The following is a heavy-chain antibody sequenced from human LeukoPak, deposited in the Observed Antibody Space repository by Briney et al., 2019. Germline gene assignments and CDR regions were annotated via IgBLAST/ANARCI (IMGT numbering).Heavy chain of an antibody. Sequence: GASVKVSCKASGGTFSSYAISWVQQAPGQGLVWMGRIIPILGIANYAQKFQGRVTITADKSTSTAYMELSSLRSEDTAVYYCARDGTEGIAVAGTARTNWIDPWGQGTLVTVSS. V-gene: IGHV1-69*04. D-gene: IGHD6-19*01. J-gene: IGHJ5*02. CDR2: IIPILGIA. CDR3: ARDGTEGIAVAGTARTNWIDP. CDR1: GGTFSSYA.